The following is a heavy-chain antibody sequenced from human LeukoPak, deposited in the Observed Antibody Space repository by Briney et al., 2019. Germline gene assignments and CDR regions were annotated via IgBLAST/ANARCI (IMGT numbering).Heavy chain of an antibody. CDR2: INWNGGST. J-gene: IGHJ3*02. V-gene: IGHV3-20*04. CDR1: GFTFSNFA. Sequence: GGSLRLSCAASGFTFSNFAMGWVRQAPGKGLEWVSGINWNGGSTGYADSVKGRFTISRDNAKNSLYLQMNSLRAEDTALYYCARAGLGAFDIWGQGTMATVSS. CDR3: ARAGLGAFDI.